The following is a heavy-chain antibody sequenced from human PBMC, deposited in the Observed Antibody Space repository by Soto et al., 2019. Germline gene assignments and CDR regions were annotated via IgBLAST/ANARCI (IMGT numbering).Heavy chain of an antibody. D-gene: IGHD3-22*01. CDR1: GFTFSSYA. Sequence: TGGSLRLSCAASGFTFSSYAMSWVRQAPGKGLEWVSAISGSGGSTYYADSVKGRFTVSRDNSKNTLYLQMNSLRAEDTAVYYCAKTPWYYYDSSGYYGYWGQGTLVTVSS. CDR2: ISGSGGST. CDR3: AKTPWYYYDSSGYYGY. J-gene: IGHJ4*02. V-gene: IGHV3-23*01.